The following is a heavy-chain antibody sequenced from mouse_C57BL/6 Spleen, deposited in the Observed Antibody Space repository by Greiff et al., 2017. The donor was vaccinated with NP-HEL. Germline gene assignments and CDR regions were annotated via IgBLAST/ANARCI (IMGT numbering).Heavy chain of an antibody. J-gene: IGHJ2*01. D-gene: IGHD1-1*01. V-gene: IGHV1-20*01. CDR3: ANYGSSYEY. CDR2: INPYNGDT. CDR1: GYSFTGYF. Sequence: VQLQQSGPELVKPGASVKISCKASGYSFTGYFMNWVMQSHGKSLEWIGRINPYNGDTFYNQKFKGKATLTVDKSSSTAHMELRSLTSEDSAVYYCANYGSSYEYWGQGTTLTVSS.